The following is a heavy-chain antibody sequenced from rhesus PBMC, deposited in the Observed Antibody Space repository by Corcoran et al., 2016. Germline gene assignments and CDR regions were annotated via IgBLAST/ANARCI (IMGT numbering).Heavy chain of an antibody. D-gene: IGHD6-13*01. CDR3: ARGRSYSSWSYAFDF. CDR1: GGSVSSSNC. CDR2: ISGSSGSN. V-gene: IGHV4-65*01. J-gene: IGHJ3*01. Sequence: QVQLQESGPGLVKPSETLSLTCAVSGGSVSSSNCWSWIRQPPGKGLEWIGYISGSSGSNYYNPSLKSRVTSSTDTSKNQFSLKLSSVTAADTAVYYWARGRSYSSWSYAFDFWGQGLRVTVSS.